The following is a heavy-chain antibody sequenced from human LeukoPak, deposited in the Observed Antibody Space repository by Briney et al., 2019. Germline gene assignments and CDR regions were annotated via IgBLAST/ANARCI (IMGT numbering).Heavy chain of an antibody. CDR2: ISSSGNTI. CDR1: GFTFSDYY. J-gene: IGHJ4*02. CDR3: ARDDEAMTYYYDSSGYYVGEY. V-gene: IGHV3-11*04. Sequence: GGSLRLSCAASGFTFSDYYMNWIRQAPGKGLEWVSYISSSGNTIYYADSVKGRFTISRDNSKNTLYLQMNSLGAEDTAVYYCARDDEAMTYYYDSSGYYVGEYWGQGTLVTVSS. D-gene: IGHD3-22*01.